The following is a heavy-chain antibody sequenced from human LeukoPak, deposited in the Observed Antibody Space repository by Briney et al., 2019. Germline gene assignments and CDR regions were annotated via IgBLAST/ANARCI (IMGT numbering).Heavy chain of an antibody. V-gene: IGHV3-74*01. J-gene: IGHJ5*02. CDR3: TRRVSATRWFDP. Sequence: GGSLRLSCAASGFTFSTYWMHWVRQAPGKGLVWVSRISGDGSATIYADSVKGRFTISRDNAENTMYLQMNSLTVEDTAVYYCTRRVSATRWFDPCGQGTLVTVSS. D-gene: IGHD2-15*01. CDR2: ISGDGSAT. CDR1: GFTFSTYW.